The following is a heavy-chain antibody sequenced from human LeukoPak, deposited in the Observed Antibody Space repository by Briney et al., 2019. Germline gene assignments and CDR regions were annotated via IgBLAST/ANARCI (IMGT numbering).Heavy chain of an antibody. CDR1: GYIFTNYW. CDR3: ARRVTFGGSIVAAFDI. V-gene: IGHV5-51*01. D-gene: IGHD3-16*02. J-gene: IGHJ3*02. Sequence: GESLQISCKGSGYIFTNYWIGWVRQMPGKGLEWMGIIYPGDFDTRYSPSFEGRVTISAEKFISTAYLQWSSLKASDTAIYYCARRVTFGGSIVAAFDIWGQGTMVTVSS. CDR2: IYPGDFDT.